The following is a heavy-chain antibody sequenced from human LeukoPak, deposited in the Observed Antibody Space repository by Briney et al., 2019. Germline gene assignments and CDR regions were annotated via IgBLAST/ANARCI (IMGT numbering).Heavy chain of an antibody. CDR1: GFTFTDEY. CDR3: ARDLFRGYYYDARGAFDI. Sequence: ASVKVSCKSSGFTFTDEYIHWVRQAPGQGLEWMGWINPYSGAINYAQKFQGRVTLTGDTSISTAYMELSRLTSGDTAVYYCARDLFRGYYYDARGAFDIWGQGTMVTVSS. V-gene: IGHV1-2*02. D-gene: IGHD3-22*01. J-gene: IGHJ3*02. CDR2: INPYSGAI.